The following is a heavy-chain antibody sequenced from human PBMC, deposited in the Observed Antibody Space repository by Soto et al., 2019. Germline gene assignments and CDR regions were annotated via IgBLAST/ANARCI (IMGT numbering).Heavy chain of an antibody. CDR3: ARRTSTGFALDI. V-gene: IGHV6-1*01. CDR1: GDSVSSDSGA. D-gene: IGHD3-10*01. Sequence: SQTLSLTCAISGDSVSSDSGAWNWIRQSPSRGLEWLGRTYYRSKWYNEYAVSVKGRIIINVDTSKNQFSLQLNSVTPEDTAVYYCARRTSTGFALDIWGQGTMVTVSS. J-gene: IGHJ3*02. CDR2: TYYRSKWYN.